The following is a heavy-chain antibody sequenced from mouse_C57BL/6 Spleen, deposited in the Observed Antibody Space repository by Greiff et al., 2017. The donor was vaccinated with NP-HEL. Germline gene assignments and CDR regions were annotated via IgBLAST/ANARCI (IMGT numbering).Heavy chain of an antibody. D-gene: IGHD1-1*01. J-gene: IGHJ2*01. Sequence: QVQLQQPGAELVKPGASVKLSCKASGYTFTSYWMHWVKQRPGRGLEWIGRIDPNSGGTKYNEKFKSKATLTVDNPSSTAYMQLSSLTSEDSAVYDCARGATVPSYYFDYWGQGTTLTVSS. CDR1: GYTFTSYW. CDR3: ARGATVPSYYFDY. CDR2: IDPNSGGT. V-gene: IGHV1-72*01.